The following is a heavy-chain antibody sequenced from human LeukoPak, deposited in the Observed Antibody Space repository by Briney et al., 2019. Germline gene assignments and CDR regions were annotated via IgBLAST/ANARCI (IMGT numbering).Heavy chain of an antibody. D-gene: IGHD3-3*01. CDR3: AKDPGNDFWSGYYTPPLHAFDI. Sequence: GGSLRLSCAASGFTFSSYAMSWVRQAPGKGLEWVSAISGSGGSTYYADSVKGRFTISRDNSKNTLYLQMNSLRAEDTAVYYCAKDPGNDFWSGYYTPPLHAFDIWGQGTMVTVSS. V-gene: IGHV3-23*01. J-gene: IGHJ3*02. CDR2: ISGSGGST. CDR1: GFTFSSYA.